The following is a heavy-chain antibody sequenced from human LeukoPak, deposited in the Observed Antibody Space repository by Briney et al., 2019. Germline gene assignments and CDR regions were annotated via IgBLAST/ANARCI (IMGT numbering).Heavy chain of an antibody. CDR3: AKALYTSDGGEVFDY. Sequence: GSLRLSCAASGFTFSSYAMSWVRQAPGKGLEWVAFIGYDGGKTYYADSVKGRFTISRDTSKNTLSLQMNTLRGDDTALYYCAKALYTSDGGEVFDYWGQGTVVAVSS. J-gene: IGHJ4*02. V-gene: IGHV3-30*02. D-gene: IGHD3-3*01. CDR2: IGYDGGKT. CDR1: GFTFSSYA.